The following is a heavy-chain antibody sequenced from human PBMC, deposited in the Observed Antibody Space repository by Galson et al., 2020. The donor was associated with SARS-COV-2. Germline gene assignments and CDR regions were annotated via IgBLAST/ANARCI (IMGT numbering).Heavy chain of an antibody. Sequence: GESLKISCKGSGYDFSGQWIAWVRRMPGKGLEWMGVIYPGDPDTKYSPSFQGQVTISADKSIRTAYLPWSSLKASDTAIYYCARALLYNGNYYWYFDLWGRGTLVTVSS. CDR3: ARALLYNGNYYWYFDL. CDR1: GYDFSGQW. D-gene: IGHD1-26*01. CDR2: IYPGDPDT. V-gene: IGHV5-51*01. J-gene: IGHJ2*01.